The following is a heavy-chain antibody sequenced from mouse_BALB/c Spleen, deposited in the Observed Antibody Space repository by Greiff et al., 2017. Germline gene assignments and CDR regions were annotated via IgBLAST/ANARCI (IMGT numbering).Heavy chain of an antibody. J-gene: IGHJ4*01. V-gene: IGHV5-12-2*01. CDR1: GFTFSSYT. D-gene: IGHD2-12*01. CDR2: ISNGGGST. CDR3: ARHYDYAMDY. Sequence: EVQGVESGGGLVQPGGSLKLSCAASGFTFSSYTMSWVRQTPEKRLEWVAYISNGGGSTYYPDTVKGRFTISRDNAKNTLYLQMSSLKSEDTAMYYCARHYDYAMDYWGQGTSVTVSS.